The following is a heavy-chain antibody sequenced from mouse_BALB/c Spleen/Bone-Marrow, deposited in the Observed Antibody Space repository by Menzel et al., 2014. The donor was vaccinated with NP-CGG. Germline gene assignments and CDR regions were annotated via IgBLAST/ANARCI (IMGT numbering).Heavy chain of an antibody. J-gene: IGHJ2*01. CDR3: ARYRLGTYFDY. Sequence: EVKLVESGAELVKPGASVKLSCTASGFNIKDTHMHWVKQGPEQGLEWIGRIDPANGNTKYDPNFQGKATITADTSSNTAYLQLSSLTSEDTAVYYCARYRLGTYFDYWGQGTTLTVSS. CDR1: GFNIKDTH. V-gene: IGHV14-3*02. CDR2: IDPANGNT. D-gene: IGHD2-14*01.